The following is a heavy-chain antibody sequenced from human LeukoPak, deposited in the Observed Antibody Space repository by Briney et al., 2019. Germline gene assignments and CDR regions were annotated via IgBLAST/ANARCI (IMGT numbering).Heavy chain of an antibody. D-gene: IGHD2-2*01. J-gene: IGHJ6*02. CDR3: ARHVPYCSSTSCYYYYGMDV. CDR1: GGSISSYY. CDR2: IYYSGST. V-gene: IGHV4-59*08. Sequence: PSETLSLTCTASGGSISSYYWSWIRQPPGKGLEWIGYIYYSGSTNYNPSLKSRVTISVDTSKNQFSLKLSSVTAADTAVYYCARHVPYCSSTSCYYYYGMDVWGQGTTVTVSS.